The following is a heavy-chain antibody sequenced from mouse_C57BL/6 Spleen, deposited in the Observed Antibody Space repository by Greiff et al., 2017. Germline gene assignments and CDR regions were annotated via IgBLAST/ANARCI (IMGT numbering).Heavy chain of an antibody. CDR3: ARGGLPYFGG. CDR1: GYTFTSYW. V-gene: IGHV1-59*01. CDR2: IDPSDSYT. J-gene: IGHJ2*01. Sequence: QVQLQQPGAELVRPGTSVKLSCKASGYTFTSYWMHWVQQRPGQGLEWIGGIDPSDSYTNYNQKFKGKATMTVDTSSSTAYMQLSSLTSEDSAVYYCARGGLPYFGGWGQGTTLTVAS. D-gene: IGHD1-1*02.